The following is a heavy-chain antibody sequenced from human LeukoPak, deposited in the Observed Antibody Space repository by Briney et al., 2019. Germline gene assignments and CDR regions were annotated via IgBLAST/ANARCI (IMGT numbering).Heavy chain of an antibody. V-gene: IGHV3-33*01. J-gene: IGHJ5*02. Sequence: GRSLRLSCAASGFAFSSYGMNWVRQAPGKGLEWAAVIGYDGSNKYYADSVKGRFTISRDNSKNTLYLQMNSLRAEDTAVYYCARGGITGTTKLFDPWGQGTLVTVSS. D-gene: IGHD1-7*01. CDR2: IGYDGSNK. CDR1: GFAFSSYG. CDR3: ARGGITGTTKLFDP.